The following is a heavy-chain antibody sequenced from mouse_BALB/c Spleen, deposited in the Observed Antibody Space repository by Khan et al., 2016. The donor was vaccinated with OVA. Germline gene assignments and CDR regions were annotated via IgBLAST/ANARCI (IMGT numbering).Heavy chain of an antibody. CDR2: ISTYYGDV. Sequence: QVQLQQSGAELVRPGVSVKISCKGSGYTFTDYAMHWVKQSHAKSLEWIGVISTYYGDVDYSQKFKGKATMTVDRSSSTAYMELASLTSEDSAIYCFARGEKFAYWGQGTLVTVSA. CDR3: ARGEKFAY. V-gene: IGHV1S137*01. D-gene: IGHD2-13*01. J-gene: IGHJ3*01. CDR1: GYTFTDYA.